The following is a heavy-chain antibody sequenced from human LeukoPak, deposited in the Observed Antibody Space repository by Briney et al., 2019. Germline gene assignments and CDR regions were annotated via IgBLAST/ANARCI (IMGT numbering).Heavy chain of an antibody. Sequence: GGSLRLSCAASGLTFSSYNMNWVRQAPGKGLEWVSSISSSSSYIYYADSVKGRFTISRDNAKNSLYLQMNSLRAEDTAVYYCARDSASSWLYYMDVWGKGTTVTISS. CDR3: ARDSASSWLYYMDV. D-gene: IGHD6-13*01. CDR2: ISSSSSYI. J-gene: IGHJ6*03. V-gene: IGHV3-21*01. CDR1: GLTFSSYN.